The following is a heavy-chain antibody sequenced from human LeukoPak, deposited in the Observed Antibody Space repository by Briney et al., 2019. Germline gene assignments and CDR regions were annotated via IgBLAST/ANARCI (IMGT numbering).Heavy chain of an antibody. Sequence: AWSLRLSCAASGFTFSSYWMSWVRQAPGKGLEWVANIKQDGSEKYYVDSVKGRFTISRDNAKNSLYLQMNSLRAEDTAVYYCARDRGSSCHDYWGQGTLVTVSS. V-gene: IGHV3-7*03. D-gene: IGHD2-15*01. J-gene: IGHJ4*02. CDR2: IKQDGSEK. CDR3: ARDRGSSCHDY. CDR1: GFTFSSYW.